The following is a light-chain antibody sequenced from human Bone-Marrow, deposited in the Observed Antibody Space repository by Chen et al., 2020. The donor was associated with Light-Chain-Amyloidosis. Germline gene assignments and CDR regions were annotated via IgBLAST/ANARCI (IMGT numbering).Light chain of an antibody. J-gene: IGLJ3*02. CDR2: NND. Sequence: QSVLTQPPSASGTPGHRVTISCSGGISNIGSNSVNWHQQLPGPAPRLLIYNNDRRPSGVPDRFSGSKSGTSASLAISGLQSEDEADYYCVAWDDSLNGPMFGGGTKLTVL. CDR3: VAWDDSLNGPM. V-gene: IGLV1-44*01. CDR1: ISNIGSNS.